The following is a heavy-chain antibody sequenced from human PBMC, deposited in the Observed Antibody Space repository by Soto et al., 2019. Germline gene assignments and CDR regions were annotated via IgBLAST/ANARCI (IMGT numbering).Heavy chain of an antibody. CDR2: ISSNSAVI. D-gene: IGHD3-9*01. J-gene: IGHJ6*02. V-gene: IGHV3-21*02. CDR1: GFAFRSYG. Sequence: EEKLVGSGGGLVKPGGSLRLSCAASGFAFRSYGMNWVRQAPGKGLEWVSSISSNSAVIYYTDSVKGRFTISRDNAKNSLYLQLNSLSAEDTAVYYCARNGANYDVLTGYYDYYYHGKDVWGQGTTVTVS. CDR3: ARNGANYDVLTGYYDYYYHGKDV.